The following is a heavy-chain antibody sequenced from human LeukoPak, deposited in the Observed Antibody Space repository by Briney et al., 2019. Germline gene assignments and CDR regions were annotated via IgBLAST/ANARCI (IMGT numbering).Heavy chain of an antibody. CDR1: GFTFDDYG. J-gene: IGHJ4*02. V-gene: IGHV3-20*04. CDR3: ARGGYYYDSSGYYYGGVRYFDY. Sequence: GGSLRLSCAASGFTFDDYGMSWVRQAPGKGLEWVSGINWNGGSTGYADSVKGRFTISRDNAKNSLYLQMNSLRAEDAALYYCARGGYYYDSSGYYYGGVRYFDYWGQGTLVTVSS. CDR2: INWNGGST. D-gene: IGHD3-22*01.